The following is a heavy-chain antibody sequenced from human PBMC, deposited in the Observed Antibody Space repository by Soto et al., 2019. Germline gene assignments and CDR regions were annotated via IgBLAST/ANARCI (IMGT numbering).Heavy chain of an antibody. CDR2: IYTSGST. CDR3: ARERPVSGMDV. CDR1: GGSISSYY. V-gene: IGHV4-4*07. Sequence: QVQLQESGPGLVKPSETLSLTCTVSGGSISSYYWSWIRQPAGKGLAWIGRIYTSGSTNYNPSLKSRVTVSVDTSKNQFSLKMSSVTAADTAVYYCARERPVSGMDVWGQGTTVTVSS. J-gene: IGHJ6*02.